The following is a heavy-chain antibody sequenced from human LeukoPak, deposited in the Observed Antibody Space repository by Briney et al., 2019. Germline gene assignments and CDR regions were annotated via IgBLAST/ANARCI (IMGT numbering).Heavy chain of an antibody. CDR3: ARMPNYYYGMDV. D-gene: IGHD2-2*01. CDR1: GGSISSYY. Sequence: PSETLSLTCTVSGGSISSYYWSWIRQPPGKGLEWIGYIYYSGCTNYNPSLKSRVTISVDTSKNQFSLKLSSVTAADTAVYYCARMPNYYYGMDVWGKGTTVTVSS. V-gene: IGHV4-59*01. CDR2: IYYSGCT. J-gene: IGHJ6*04.